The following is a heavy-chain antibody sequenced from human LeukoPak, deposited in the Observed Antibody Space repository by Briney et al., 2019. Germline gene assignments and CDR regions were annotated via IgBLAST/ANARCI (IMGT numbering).Heavy chain of an antibody. Sequence: GASVKVSCKASGGTFGNSAISWVRLAPGQGLEWMGQVIPVFHTTTYAQKFQGRVTIIADESTNTAYMELSSLRSDDTAAYYCARETGTRFRLDYWGQGTLVTVSS. D-gene: IGHD1-7*01. CDR3: ARETGTRFRLDY. V-gene: IGHV1-69*13. J-gene: IGHJ4*02. CDR1: GGTFGNSA. CDR2: VIPVFHTT.